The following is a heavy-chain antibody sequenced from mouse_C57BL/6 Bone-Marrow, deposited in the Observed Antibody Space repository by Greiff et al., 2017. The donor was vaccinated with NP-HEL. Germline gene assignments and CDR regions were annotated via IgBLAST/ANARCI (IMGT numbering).Heavy chain of an antibody. CDR2: ISYDGSN. V-gene: IGHV3-6*01. J-gene: IGHJ1*03. CDR3: ARDYYGSSPPSYWYFDV. Sequence: DVHLVESGPGLVKPSQSLSLTCSVTGYSITSGYYWNWIRQFPGNKLEWMGYISYDGSNNYNPSLKNRISITLDTSKNQFFLKLNSVTTEDTATYYCARDYYGSSPPSYWYFDVWGTGTTVTVSS. CDR1: GYSITSGYY. D-gene: IGHD1-1*01.